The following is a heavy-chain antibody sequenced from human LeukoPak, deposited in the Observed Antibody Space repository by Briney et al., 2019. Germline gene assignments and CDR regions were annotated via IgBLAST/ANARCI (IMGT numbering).Heavy chain of an antibody. Sequence: SVKASCKASGFTFTSSAVQWVRQARGQRLEWIGWIVVGSSNTNYAQKFQERVTITRDMSTSTAYMELSSLRSEDTAVYYCAAVSYYYDSSGYPPAYYFDYWGQGTLVTVSS. D-gene: IGHD3-22*01. J-gene: IGHJ4*02. CDR3: AAVSYYYDSSGYPPAYYFDY. V-gene: IGHV1-58*01. CDR1: GFTFTSSA. CDR2: IVVGSSNT.